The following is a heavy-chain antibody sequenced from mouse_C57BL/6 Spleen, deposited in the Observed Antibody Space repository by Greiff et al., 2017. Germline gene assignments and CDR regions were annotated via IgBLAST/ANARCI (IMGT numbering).Heavy chain of an antibody. D-gene: IGHD4-1*01. CDR1: GFSLTSYA. J-gene: IGHJ4*01. CDR2: IWTGGGT. CDR3: ARRELSHYYAMDY. V-gene: IGHV2-9-1*01. Sequence: VHLVESGPGLVAPSQSLSITCTVSGFSLTSYAISWVRQPPGKGLEWLGVIWTGGGTNYNSALKSRLSISKDNSKSQVFLKMNSLQTDDTARYYCARRELSHYYAMDYWGQGTSVTVSS.